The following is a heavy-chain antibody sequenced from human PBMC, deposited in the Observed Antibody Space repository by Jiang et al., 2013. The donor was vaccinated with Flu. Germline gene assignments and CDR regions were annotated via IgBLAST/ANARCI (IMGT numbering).Heavy chain of an antibody. Sequence: GPGLVRPSQTLSLTCTVSGDSIRSGNYWWSWIRQPAGKGLEWLGRVYVTGTTDYNPSLEGRLTMSLDTSESRFSLTLSSVTTADSALYYCARFPFTFCVNDCDPALFWGRGIPVTVSS. CDR2: VYVTGTT. CDR3: ARFPFTFCVNDCDPALF. V-gene: IGHV4-61*02. CDR1: GDSIRSGNYW. J-gene: IGHJ4*02. D-gene: IGHD2-21*02.